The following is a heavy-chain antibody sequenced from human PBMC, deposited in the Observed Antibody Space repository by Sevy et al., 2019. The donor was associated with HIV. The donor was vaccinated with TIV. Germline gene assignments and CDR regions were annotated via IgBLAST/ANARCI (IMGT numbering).Heavy chain of an antibody. CDR1: GYTFTSYR. J-gene: IGHJ4*02. CDR2: ISPLNGDT. D-gene: IGHD2-15*01. CDR3: AGAFCSGGSCYSLAF. Sequence: ASVKVSCEASGYTFTSYRIYWVRQAPGQGLEWMGWISPLNGDTNYAQKFQGRVTMITDKTTSTAYMELRSLRSDDTAVYFCAGAFCSGGSCYSLAFWGQGALVTVSS. V-gene: IGHV1-18*01.